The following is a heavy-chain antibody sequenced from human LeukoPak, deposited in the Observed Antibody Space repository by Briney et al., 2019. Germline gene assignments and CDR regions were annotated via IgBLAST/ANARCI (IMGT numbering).Heavy chain of an antibody. CDR3: ARWRCVHDSHTYDYFDY. D-gene: IGHD3-22*01. CDR1: GYTFTSYY. V-gene: IGHV1-46*01. CDR2: INPAGGST. Sequence: ASVKVSCTASGYTFTSYYIHWVRQAPGQGLEWMGIINPAGGSTTYAQKFQGSRLTLTRDTSTSTVYMELSSLRSEDTAVYYCARWRCVHDSHTYDYFDYWGQGSLVTVSS. J-gene: IGHJ4*02.